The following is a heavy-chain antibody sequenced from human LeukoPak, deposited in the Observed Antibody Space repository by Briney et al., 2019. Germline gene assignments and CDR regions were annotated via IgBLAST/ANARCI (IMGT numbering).Heavy chain of an antibody. CDR1: GYTFTSYD. D-gene: IGHD3-3*01. V-gene: IGHV1-8*03. J-gene: IGHJ6*03. Sequence: GASVKVSCKASGYTFTSYDINWVRQATGQGLEWMGWMNPNSGNTGYAQKFQGRVTITRNTSISTAYMELSSLRSEDTAVYYCARSLFRFLEWSYRSYYYYFMDVWGKGTTVTVSS. CDR3: ARSLFRFLEWSYRSYYYYFMDV. CDR2: MNPNSGNT.